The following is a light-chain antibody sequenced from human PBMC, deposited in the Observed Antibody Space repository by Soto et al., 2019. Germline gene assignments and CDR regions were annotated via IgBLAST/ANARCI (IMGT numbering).Light chain of an antibody. V-gene: IGKV1-17*01. CDR2: AAS. Sequence: EIQMTQSPSSLSASLGHRVNITFRSSQGIRNDLAWFQQKPGKAPKRLIYAASNLQSGVPSRFSGSGSGTDFTLTISSLQTEDFATYFCLQHNNYPPTFGKGTKVDIK. CDR1: QGIRND. CDR3: LQHNNYPPT. J-gene: IGKJ1*01.